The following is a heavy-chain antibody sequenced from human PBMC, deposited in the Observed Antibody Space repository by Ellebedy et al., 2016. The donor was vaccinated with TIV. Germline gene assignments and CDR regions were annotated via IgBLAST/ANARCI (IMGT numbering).Heavy chain of an antibody. CDR1: GFTFSSYA. D-gene: IGHD6-19*01. CDR2: ISGSGGST. J-gene: IGHJ4*02. CDR3: AKVQQWLPTGGFDY. Sequence: GESLKISCAASGFTFSSYAMSWVRQAPGKGLEWVSAISGSGGSTYYADSVKGRFTISRDNSKNTLYLQMNSLRAEDTAVYYCAKVQQWLPTGGFDYWGQGTLVTVSS. V-gene: IGHV3-23*01.